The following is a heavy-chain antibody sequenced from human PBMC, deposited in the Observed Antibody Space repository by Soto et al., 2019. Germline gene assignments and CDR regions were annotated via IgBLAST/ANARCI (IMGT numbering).Heavy chain of an antibody. CDR2: IYYNGDT. Sequence: PSETLSFTCSVSGGSISSSSYNWDWIRQPPGKGLEWIGTIYYNGDTDYNPSLKSRATISVDASDFQFSLELSSVTAADTSIYYCARFSGNAFDIWGHGTLVTVSS. J-gene: IGHJ3*02. V-gene: IGHV4-39*01. CDR3: ARFSGNAFDI. CDR1: GGSISSSSYN.